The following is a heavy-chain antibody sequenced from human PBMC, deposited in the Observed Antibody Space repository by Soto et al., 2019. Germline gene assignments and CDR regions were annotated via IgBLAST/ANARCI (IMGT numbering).Heavy chain of an antibody. CDR1: GFTFSSYA. CDR3: VKVGDILTGYSPGGYFDY. Sequence: GGSLRLSCSASGFTFSSYAMHWVRQAPGKGLEYVSAISSNGGSTYYADSVKGRFTISRDNSKNTLYLQMSSLRAEDTAVYYCVKVGDILTGYSPGGYFDYWGQGTLVTVSS. V-gene: IGHV3-64D*08. J-gene: IGHJ4*02. CDR2: ISSNGGST. D-gene: IGHD3-9*01.